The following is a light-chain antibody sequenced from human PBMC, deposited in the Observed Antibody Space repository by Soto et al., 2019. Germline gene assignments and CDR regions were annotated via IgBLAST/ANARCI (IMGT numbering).Light chain of an antibody. CDR3: TSYTTTSTVV. Sequence: QSALTQSASVSGSPGQSITISCTGTSSDVGGYNYVSWYQQHPGKAPKLLIYDVNHRPSGISNRFSGSKSGNTASLTISGLQAEDEADYYCTSYTTTSTVVFGGGTKVTVL. CDR1: SSDVGGYNY. CDR2: DVN. J-gene: IGLJ2*01. V-gene: IGLV2-14*03.